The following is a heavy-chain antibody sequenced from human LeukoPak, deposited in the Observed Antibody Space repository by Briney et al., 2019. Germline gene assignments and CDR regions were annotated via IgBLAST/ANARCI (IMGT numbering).Heavy chain of an antibody. D-gene: IGHD6-13*01. Sequence: SETLSLTCAVYGGSFSGYYWSWIRQPPGKGLEWIWEINHSGSTNYNPSLKSRVTISVDTSKNQFSLKLSSVTAADTAVYYCARCPGSWSGYDAFDIWGQGTMVTVSS. CDR3: ARCPGSWSGYDAFDI. CDR2: INHSGST. CDR1: GGSFSGYY. J-gene: IGHJ3*02. V-gene: IGHV4-34*01.